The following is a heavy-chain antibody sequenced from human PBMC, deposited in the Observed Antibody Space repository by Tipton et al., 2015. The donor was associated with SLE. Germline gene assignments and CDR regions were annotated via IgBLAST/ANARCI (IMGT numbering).Heavy chain of an antibody. D-gene: IGHD3-9*01. CDR2: IDPSDSYT. CDR1: GYSFSNYY. V-gene: IGHV5-10-1*01. Sequence: QSGAEVKKPGESLRISCKGSGYSFSNYYISWVRQMPGKGLEWMGRIDPSDSYTNYNPYSPSLQGHVTISADNSIRTAYLQWSSLKASDTAMYYCARRETDWEYEGPFDIWGQGTMVTVSS. CDR3: ARRETDWEYEGPFDI. J-gene: IGHJ3*02.